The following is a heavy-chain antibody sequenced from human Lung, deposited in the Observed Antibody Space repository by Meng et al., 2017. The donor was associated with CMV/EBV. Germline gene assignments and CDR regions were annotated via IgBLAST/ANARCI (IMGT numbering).Heavy chain of an antibody. Sequence: CAPSGSSSNDYGVHWVRQGPGKGLEWVTFIRVDGTYKSYVDSVKGPFTVTRDNSKNMVYLQMNSLWAEDTAVYYCAKDLNSVVMVPTYGMDVWGQGTXVNVSS. V-gene: IGHV3-30*02. CDR3: AKDLNSVVMVPTYGMDV. CDR2: IRVDGTYK. D-gene: IGHD2-21*01. J-gene: IGHJ6*02. CDR1: GSSSNDYG.